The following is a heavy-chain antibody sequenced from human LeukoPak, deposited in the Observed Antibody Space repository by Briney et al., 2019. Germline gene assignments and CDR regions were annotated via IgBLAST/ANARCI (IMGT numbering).Heavy chain of an antibody. CDR2: INHSGST. CDR3: ARRGMLRRH. V-gene: IGHV4-34*01. J-gene: IGHJ4*02. CDR1: GGSLSGYY. D-gene: IGHD3-10*01. Sequence: SETLSLTCAAYGGSLSGYYWSWIRQPPGKGLEWIGEINHSGSTNYNSSLKSRVTISVDTSKNQLSLKLSSVTAADTAVYYCARRGMLRRHWGQGTLVTVSS.